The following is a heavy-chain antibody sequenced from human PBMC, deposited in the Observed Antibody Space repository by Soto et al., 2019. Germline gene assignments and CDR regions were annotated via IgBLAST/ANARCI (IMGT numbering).Heavy chain of an antibody. Sequence: ASAKVSCKASGCTFTSYGIIWVRRSHGLGLEWMGWISAYNGNTNYAQKLQGRVTMTTDTSTSTAYMELRRLRSDDTAVYYCARAGDYDILTGYYRGGIRYWGQGTLVTSPQ. CDR1: GCTFTSYG. CDR2: ISAYNGNT. J-gene: IGHJ4*02. D-gene: IGHD3-9*01. CDR3: ARAGDYDILTGYYRGGIRY. V-gene: IGHV1-18*01.